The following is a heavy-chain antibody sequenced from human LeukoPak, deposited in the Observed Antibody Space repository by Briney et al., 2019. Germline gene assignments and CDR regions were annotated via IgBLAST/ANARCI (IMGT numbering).Heavy chain of an antibody. CDR2: ISAYNGNT. Sequence: ASVKVSCKASNYAFTNYGISWVRQAPGQGLEWMGWISAYNGNTNYAQNLQGRATMTTDTSTSTAYMELRSLRSDDTAMYYCARAAGDYGDYDYFYYMDVWGKGTTVTISS. CDR1: NYAFTNYG. J-gene: IGHJ6*03. D-gene: IGHD4-17*01. CDR3: ARAAGDYGDYDYFYYMDV. V-gene: IGHV1-18*01.